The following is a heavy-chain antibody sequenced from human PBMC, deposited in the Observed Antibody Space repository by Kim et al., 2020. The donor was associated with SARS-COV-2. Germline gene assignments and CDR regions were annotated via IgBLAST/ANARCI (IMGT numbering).Heavy chain of an antibody. J-gene: IGHJ6*02. D-gene: IGHD6-13*01. V-gene: IGHV4-39*01. CDR3: ALYPAAAEDYNYGMDV. CDR2: IYYSGST. Sequence: SETLSLTCTVSGGSISSSSYYWGWIRQPPGKGLEWIGSIYYSGSTYYNPSLKSRVTISVDTSKNQFSLKLSSVTASDTAVYYCALYPAAAEDYNYGMDVWGQGTTVTVSS. CDR1: GGSISSSSYY.